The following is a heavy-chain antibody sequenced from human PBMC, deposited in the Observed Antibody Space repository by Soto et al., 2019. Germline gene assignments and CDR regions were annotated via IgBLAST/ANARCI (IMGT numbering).Heavy chain of an antibody. CDR3: ARGHHPYVATIENNWFDP. CDR2: MNPNSGNT. Sequence: ASVKVSCKASGYTFTSYDINWVRQATGQGLEWMGWMNPNSGNTGYAQKFQGRVTMTRNTSISTAYMELSSLRSEDTAVYYCARGHHPYVATIENNWFDPWGQGTLVTVSS. V-gene: IGHV1-8*01. D-gene: IGHD5-12*01. CDR1: GYTFTSYD. J-gene: IGHJ5*02.